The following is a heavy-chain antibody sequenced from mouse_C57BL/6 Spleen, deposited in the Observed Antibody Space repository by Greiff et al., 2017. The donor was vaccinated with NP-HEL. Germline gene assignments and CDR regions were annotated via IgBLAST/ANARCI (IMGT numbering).Heavy chain of an antibody. CDR3: ARRNYGSSPLYWYFDV. J-gene: IGHJ1*03. V-gene: IGHV5-9*01. Sequence: EVQRVESGGGLVKPGGSLKLSCAASGFTFSSYTMSWVRQTPEKRLEWVATISGGGGNTYYPDSVKGRFTISRDNAKNTLYLQMSSLRSEDTALYYCARRNYGSSPLYWYFDVWGTGTTVTVSS. CDR2: ISGGGGNT. D-gene: IGHD1-1*01. CDR1: GFTFSSYT.